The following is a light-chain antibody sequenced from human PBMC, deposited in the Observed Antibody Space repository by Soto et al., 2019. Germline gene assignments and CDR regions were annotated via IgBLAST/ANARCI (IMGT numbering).Light chain of an antibody. CDR3: KQYKKWPPFT. CDR1: QRVSSSY. Sequence: ELALTQAPGTRSLSPGERATLSCGASQRVSSSYLVSYQQKPRQAPTLLIYCASSTATGIPASCIGSGCGTAFTFTIIRLEPEDFAVYYCKQYKKWPPFTVGQGTRLEIK. J-gene: IGKJ5*01. CDR2: CAS. V-gene: IGKV3-20*01.